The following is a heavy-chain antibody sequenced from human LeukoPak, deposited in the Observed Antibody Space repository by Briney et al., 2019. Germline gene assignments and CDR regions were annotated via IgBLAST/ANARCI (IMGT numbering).Heavy chain of an antibody. CDR1: GGSISSGGYS. V-gene: IGHV4-30-2*02. J-gene: IGHJ4*02. CDR3: ARFGTSSSRFFDQ. D-gene: IGHD6-6*01. CDR2: IYHSGST. Sequence: SETLSLTCAVSGGSISSGGYSWSWIRQPPGKGLEWIGYIYHSGSTYYNPSLKSRVTISVDRSKNQFSLKLNSVTAADTAVYYCARFGTSSSRFFDQWGQGTLVTVSS.